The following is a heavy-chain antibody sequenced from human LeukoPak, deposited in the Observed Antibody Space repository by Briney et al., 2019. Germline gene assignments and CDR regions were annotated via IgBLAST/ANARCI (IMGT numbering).Heavy chain of an antibody. CDR1: GFTFTSYA. CDR2: ISYDGSNE. Sequence: PGGSLRLSCAASGFTFTSYAMHWVGQAPGKGLEWVAVISYDGSNEYYADSVKGRFTISRDNSKNTLFLQMNSLRAEDTAVYYCAREMAPWYIHWGQGTLVTVSS. V-gene: IGHV3-30*04. D-gene: IGHD1-1*01. J-gene: IGHJ4*02. CDR3: AREMAPWYIH.